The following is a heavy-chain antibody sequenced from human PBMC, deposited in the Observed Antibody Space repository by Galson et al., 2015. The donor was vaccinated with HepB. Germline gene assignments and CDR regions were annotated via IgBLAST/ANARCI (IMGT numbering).Heavy chain of an antibody. D-gene: IGHD2-15*01. CDR1: GFILRSYN. V-gene: IGHV3-30*04. Sequence: SLRLSCAASGFILRSYNMYWVRQAPGKGLEWVATISYDGSNKYYADSVKGRFTISRDNSKNKLFLQMSTLRTEDAAVYFCARADPISILGFCPVRSCAPDNWGQGTLVTVSS. CDR3: ARADPISILGFCPVRSCAPDN. CDR2: ISYDGSNK. J-gene: IGHJ4*02.